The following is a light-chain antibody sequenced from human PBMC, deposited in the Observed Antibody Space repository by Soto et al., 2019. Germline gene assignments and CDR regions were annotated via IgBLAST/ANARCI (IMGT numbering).Light chain of an antibody. V-gene: IGKV3-15*01. J-gene: IGKJ3*01. Sequence: EIGMTQSPATLSVSPGDRVTLSCKASQSIISNLAWYQQKPGQAPRLLIYGASTRATGVPVGFSGSASGTGFTLTISSLQSEDFAVYYCQQSNNWPFTFGPGTKVEIK. CDR1: QSIISN. CDR2: GAS. CDR3: QQSNNWPFT.